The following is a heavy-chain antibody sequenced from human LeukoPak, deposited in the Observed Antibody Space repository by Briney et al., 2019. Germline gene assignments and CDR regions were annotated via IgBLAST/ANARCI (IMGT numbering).Heavy chain of an antibody. CDR1: GFTFSDYY. J-gene: IGHJ5*02. CDR2: ISSSGSTI. V-gene: IGHV3-11*04. Sequence: GGSLRLSCAASGFTFSDYYMSWIRQAPGKGLEWVSYISSSGSTIYYADSVKGRFTISRDNAKNSLYLQMNSLRAEDTTVYYCARAAAAAGTGWFDPWGQGTLVTVSS. CDR3: ARAAAAAGTGWFDP. D-gene: IGHD6-13*01.